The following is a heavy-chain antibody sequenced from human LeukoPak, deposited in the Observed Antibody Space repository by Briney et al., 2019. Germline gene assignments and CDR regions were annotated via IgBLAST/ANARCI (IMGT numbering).Heavy chain of an antibody. Sequence: PSETLSLTCTVSGGSISSSSYYWGWIRQPPGKGLEWIGSIYYSGSTYYNPSLKSRVTISVDTSKNQFSLKLSSVTAADTAVYYCARPNYNYPYYFDYWGQGTLVTVSS. D-gene: IGHD5-24*01. V-gene: IGHV4-39*01. CDR3: ARPNYNYPYYFDY. CDR1: GGSISSSSYY. CDR2: IYYSGST. J-gene: IGHJ4*02.